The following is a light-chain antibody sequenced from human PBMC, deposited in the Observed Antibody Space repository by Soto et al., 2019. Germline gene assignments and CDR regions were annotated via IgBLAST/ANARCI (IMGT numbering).Light chain of an antibody. CDR3: QQRNSYPIT. V-gene: IGKV1-9*01. CDR2: TAS. Sequence: DIQMTQSPSSLSASVEDRVTFTCRASQNIATYLHWYQQKPGKAPNLLIHTASTLQSGVPSRFSGSGSGTEFTLTISSLQPEDFATYYCQQRNSYPITFGQGTRLEIK. CDR1: QNIATY. J-gene: IGKJ5*01.